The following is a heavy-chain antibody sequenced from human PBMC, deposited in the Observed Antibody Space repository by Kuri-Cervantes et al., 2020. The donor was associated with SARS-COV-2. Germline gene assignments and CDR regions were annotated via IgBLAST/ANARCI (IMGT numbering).Heavy chain of an antibody. CDR1: GFTFSSYS. CDR3: ATPRGYNYGPFDY. Sequence: GESLKISCAASGFTFSSYSMNWVRQAPGKGLEWVSSISSSSSYIYYADSVKGRFTISRDNAKNTLYLQMNSLRAEDTAVYYCATPRGYNYGPFDYWGQGTLVTVSS. J-gene: IGHJ4*02. CDR2: ISSSSSYI. D-gene: IGHD5-18*01. V-gene: IGHV3-21*04.